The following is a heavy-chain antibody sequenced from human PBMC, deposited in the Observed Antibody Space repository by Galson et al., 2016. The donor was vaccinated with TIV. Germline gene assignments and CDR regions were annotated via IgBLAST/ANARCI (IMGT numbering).Heavy chain of an antibody. CDR2: IFSGGTT. Sequence: SLRLSCAASGFTVSSNFMTWVRQAPGKGLEWVSIIFSGGTTYYADSVKGRFTISRDISKNTLNLQMNSLRAEDTAIYYCARGTTNDACDIWGQGTMVTVSS. CDR1: GFTVSSNF. J-gene: IGHJ3*02. CDR3: ARGTTNDACDI. D-gene: IGHD2/OR15-2a*01. V-gene: IGHV3-53*01.